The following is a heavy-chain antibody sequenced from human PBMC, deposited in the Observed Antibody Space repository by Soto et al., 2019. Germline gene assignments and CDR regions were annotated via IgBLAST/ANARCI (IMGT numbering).Heavy chain of an antibody. D-gene: IGHD6-13*01. CDR1: GYTFTSYG. Sequence: ASVKVSCKASGYTFTSYGISWVRQAPGQGLEWMGWISAYNGNTNYAQKLQGRVTMTTDTSTSTAYMGLRSLRSDDTAVYYCARDRRSGYSSRLHIAAYYFDYWGQGTLVTVSS. V-gene: IGHV1-18*01. CDR3: ARDRRSGYSSRLHIAAYYFDY. J-gene: IGHJ4*02. CDR2: ISAYNGNT.